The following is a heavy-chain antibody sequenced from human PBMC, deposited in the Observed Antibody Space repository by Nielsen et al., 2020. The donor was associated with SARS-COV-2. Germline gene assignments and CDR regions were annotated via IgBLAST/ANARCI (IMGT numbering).Heavy chain of an antibody. CDR2: INTNTGNP. V-gene: IGHV7-4-1*02. D-gene: IGHD3-22*01. J-gene: IGHJ4*02. Sequence: ASVKVSCKASGYTFTSYAMNWVRQAPGQGLEWMGWINTNTGNPTYAQGFTGRFVFSLDTSVSTAYLQISSLKAEDTAVYYCARGLPREYYYDSSGYFDYWGQGTLVTVSS. CDR3: ARGLPREYYYDSSGYFDY. CDR1: GYTFTSYA.